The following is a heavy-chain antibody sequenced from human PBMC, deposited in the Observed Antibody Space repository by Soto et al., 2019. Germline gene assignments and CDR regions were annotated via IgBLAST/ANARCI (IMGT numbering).Heavy chain of an antibody. CDR3: AREKDRGYCSGGSCYRPGPINGYYFDY. V-gene: IGHV4-4*02. J-gene: IGHJ4*02. Sequence: SETLSLTCAVSSDSISRSHWLTWVRQSPGKGLEWLGDIYYSGSVYYNPSLRSRISISVDKSNNQFSLNLSSVTAADTAVYYCAREKDRGYCSGGSCYRPGPINGYYFDYWGQGTLVTVSS. D-gene: IGHD2-15*01. CDR2: IYYSGSV. CDR1: SDSISRSHW.